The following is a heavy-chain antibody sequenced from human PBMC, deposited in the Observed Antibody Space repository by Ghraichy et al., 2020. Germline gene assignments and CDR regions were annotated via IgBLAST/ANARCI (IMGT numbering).Heavy chain of an antibody. J-gene: IGHJ5*02. D-gene: IGHD2-2*01. Sequence: SETLSLTCTVSGGSISSYYWSWIRQPPGKGLEWIGYMYYSGSTNYNPSLKSRVTISVDTSKNQLSLKLSSVTAADTAVYYCARDRGCSSTTCYWFDPWGQGTLVTVSS. CDR2: MYYSGST. V-gene: IGHV4-59*01. CDR1: GGSISSYY. CDR3: ARDRGCSSTTCYWFDP.